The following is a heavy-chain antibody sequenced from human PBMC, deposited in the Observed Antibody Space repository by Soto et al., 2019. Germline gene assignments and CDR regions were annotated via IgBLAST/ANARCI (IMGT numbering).Heavy chain of an antibody. D-gene: IGHD3-10*01. J-gene: IGHJ4*02. Sequence: QLQLQESGPGLVKPSETLSLTCTVSGGSISSSSYYWGWIRQPPGKGLEWIGSIYYSGSTHYNPSLRSRVTISVDTSKNQFSLKLSSVTAADTAVYYCATPWFGDGDYWGQGTLVTVSS. V-gene: IGHV4-39*01. CDR1: GGSISSSSYY. CDR2: IYYSGST. CDR3: ATPWFGDGDY.